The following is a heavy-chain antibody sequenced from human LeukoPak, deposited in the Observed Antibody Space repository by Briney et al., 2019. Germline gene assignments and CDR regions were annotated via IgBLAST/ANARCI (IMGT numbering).Heavy chain of an antibody. Sequence: GGSLRLSCAASGFTFSSYSMNWVRQAPGKGLEWVSSISSSSSYIYYADSVKGRFTISRDNAKNSLYLQMNSLRAEDTAVYYCARVKTLYYYDSSGYEDYWGQGTLVTVSS. CDR1: GFTFSSYS. D-gene: IGHD3-22*01. V-gene: IGHV3-21*01. J-gene: IGHJ4*02. CDR3: ARVKTLYYYDSSGYEDY. CDR2: ISSSSSYI.